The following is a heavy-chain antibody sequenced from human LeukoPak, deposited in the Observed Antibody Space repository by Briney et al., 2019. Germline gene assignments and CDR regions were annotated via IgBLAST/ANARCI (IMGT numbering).Heavy chain of an antibody. V-gene: IGHV1-69*04. CDR2: IIPILGIA. CDR3: ARLLWFGAFGSAFAI. CDR1: GGTFSSYA. D-gene: IGHD3-10*01. Sequence: ASVKVSCKASGGTFSSYAISWVRQAPGQGLEWVGRIIPILGIANYAQKFQGRVTITADNSTSTAYMELSSLRSEDTAVYYCARLLWFGAFGSAFAIWGQRTMVTVSS. J-gene: IGHJ3*02.